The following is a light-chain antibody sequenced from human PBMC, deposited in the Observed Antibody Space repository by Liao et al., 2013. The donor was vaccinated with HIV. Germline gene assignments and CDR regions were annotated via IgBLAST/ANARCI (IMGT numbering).Light chain of an antibody. CDR3: QAWDSTTVI. CDR2: YDR. Sequence: GSVAPGQTATITCGGDNLQRKSVHWYQQRPGQAPVVVIQYDRDRPSGIPERFSGSNSGNTATLTISGTQAMDEADYYCQAWDSTTVIFGGGTELTVL. CDR1: NLQRKS. V-gene: IGLV3-21*01. J-gene: IGLJ2*01.